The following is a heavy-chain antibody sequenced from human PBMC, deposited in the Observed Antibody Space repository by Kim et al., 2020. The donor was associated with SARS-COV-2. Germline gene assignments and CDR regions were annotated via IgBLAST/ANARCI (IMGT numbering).Heavy chain of an antibody. V-gene: IGHV3-73*01. Sequence: GGSLRLSCAASGFIFRGSAMHWVRQASGKGLEWVGRIRSKAYNYATAYEESGKGRFTISRDDSRNTAFLQMSSLNPEDTAVYYCARGLDWSAGIYHFDDWCQGSVVTVP. CDR1: GFIFRGSA. D-gene: IGHD6-13*01. CDR2: IRSKAYNYAT. CDR3: ARGLDWSAGIYHFDD. J-gene: IGHJ4*01.